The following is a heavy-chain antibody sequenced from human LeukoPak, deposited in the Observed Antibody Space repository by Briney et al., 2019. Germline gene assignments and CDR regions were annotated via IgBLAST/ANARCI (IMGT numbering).Heavy chain of an antibody. CDR1: GFTFSSYG. V-gene: IGHV3-23*01. Sequence: PGGSLRLSCAASGFTFSSYGMSWVRQAPGKGLEWVSAISGSGGSTYYADSVKGRFTISRDNSKNTLYLQMNSLRAEDTAVYYCASRSGYYTYYFDYWGQGTLVTVSS. D-gene: IGHD3-22*01. CDR2: ISGSGGST. J-gene: IGHJ4*02. CDR3: ASRSGYYTYYFDY.